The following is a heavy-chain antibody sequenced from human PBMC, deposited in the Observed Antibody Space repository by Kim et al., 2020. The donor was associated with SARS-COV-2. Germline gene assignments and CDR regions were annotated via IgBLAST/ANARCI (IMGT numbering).Heavy chain of an antibody. Sequence: SVKVSCKASGGTFSSYAISWVRQAPGQGLEWMGGIIPIFGTANYAQKFQGRVTITADESTSTAYMELSSLRSEDTAVYYCARETHLEDYGDYGGSGMDVWGQGTTVTVSS. D-gene: IGHD4-17*01. CDR1: GGTFSSYA. CDR2: IIPIFGTA. CDR3: ARETHLEDYGDYGGSGMDV. J-gene: IGHJ6*02. V-gene: IGHV1-69*13.